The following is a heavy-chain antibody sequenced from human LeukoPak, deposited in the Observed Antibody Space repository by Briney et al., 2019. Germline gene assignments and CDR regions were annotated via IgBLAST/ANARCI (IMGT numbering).Heavy chain of an antibody. D-gene: IGHD4-23*01. V-gene: IGHV4-30-4*08. CDR3: ARARTIGTRDPTVVTPSVGYFDL. J-gene: IGHJ2*01. CDR2: IYYSGST. CDR1: GGSISSGDYY. Sequence: SETLSLTCTVSGGSISSGDYYWSWIRQRPGKGLEWIGYIYYSGSTYYNPSLKSRVTISVDTSKNQLSLKLSSVTAADTAVYYCARARTIGTRDPTVVTPSVGYFDLWGRGTLVTVSS.